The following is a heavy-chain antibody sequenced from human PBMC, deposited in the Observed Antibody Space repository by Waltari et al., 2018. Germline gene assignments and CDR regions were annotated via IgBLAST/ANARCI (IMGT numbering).Heavy chain of an antibody. CDR2: IYYSGST. J-gene: IGHJ6*02. V-gene: IGHV4-59*11. CDR3: VLSGYYHYYYYYGMDV. CDR1: GGSISSHY. Sequence: QVQLQESGPGLVKPSETLSLTCTVSGGSISSHYWSWIRQPPGKGLEWIGYIYYSGSTNYNPSLKSRVTISVDTSKNQFSLKLSSVTAADTAVYYCVLSGYYHYYYYYGMDVWGQGTTVTVSS. D-gene: IGHD3-3*01.